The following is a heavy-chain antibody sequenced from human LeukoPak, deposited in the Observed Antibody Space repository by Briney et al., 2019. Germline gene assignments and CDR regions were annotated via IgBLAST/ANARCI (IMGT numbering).Heavy chain of an antibody. CDR3: ARDPNYYGSGSYPHWFDP. V-gene: IGHV3-30*04. D-gene: IGHD3-10*01. J-gene: IGHJ5*02. CDR1: GFTFSSYA. Sequence: GRSLRLSCAASGFTFSSYAMHWVRQAPGKELEWVAVISYDGSNKYYADSVKGRFTISRDNSKNTLYLQMNSLRAEDTAVYYCARDPNYYGSGSYPHWFDPWGQGTLVTVSS. CDR2: ISYDGSNK.